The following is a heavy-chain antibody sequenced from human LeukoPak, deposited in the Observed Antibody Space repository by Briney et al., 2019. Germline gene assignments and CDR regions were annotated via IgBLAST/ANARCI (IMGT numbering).Heavy chain of an antibody. J-gene: IGHJ3*02. Sequence: GGSLRLSCEASGFTFSNFAMSWVRQAPGKGLEWVSGISGSGGTTNYADSVKGRFTISRDNSKNTLSLQMNSLRAEDTAVYYCAKPRDGSGSYRAFDIWGQGTMVTVSS. V-gene: IGHV3-23*01. CDR1: GFTFSNFA. D-gene: IGHD3-10*01. CDR2: ISGSGGTT. CDR3: AKPRDGSGSYRAFDI.